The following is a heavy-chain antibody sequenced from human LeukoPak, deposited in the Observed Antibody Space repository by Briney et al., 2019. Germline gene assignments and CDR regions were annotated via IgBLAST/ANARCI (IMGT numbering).Heavy chain of an antibody. V-gene: IGHV4-4*07. CDR2: IYTSGST. CDR3: ARAGYSSSWYWGAFDI. J-gene: IGHJ3*02. Sequence: SETLSLTCTVSGGSISSYYWSWIRQPAGKGLEWIGRIYTSGSTNYNPSLKSQVTISVDKSKNQFSLKLSSVTAADTAVYYCARAGYSSSWYWGAFDIWGQGTMVTVSS. CDR1: GGSISSYY. D-gene: IGHD6-13*01.